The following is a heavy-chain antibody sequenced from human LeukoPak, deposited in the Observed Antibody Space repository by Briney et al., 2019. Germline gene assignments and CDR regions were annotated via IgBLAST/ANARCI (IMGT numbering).Heavy chain of an antibody. CDR2: MNPNSGNT. CDR1: GYTFTSYD. J-gene: IGHJ4*02. CDR3: ARVLPKVLLRGPSGDY. V-gene: IGHV1-8*01. Sequence: RASVKVSCKASGYTFTSYDINWVRQATGQGLEWMGWMNPNSGNTGYAQKFQGRVNMTRNTSISTAYMELSSLRSEDTAVYYCARVLPKVLLRGPSGDYWGQGTLVTVSS. D-gene: IGHD3-10*01.